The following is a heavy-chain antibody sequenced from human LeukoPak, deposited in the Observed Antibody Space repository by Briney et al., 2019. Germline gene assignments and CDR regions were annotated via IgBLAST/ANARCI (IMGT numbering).Heavy chain of an antibody. D-gene: IGHD4/OR15-4a*01. Sequence: GGSLRLSCVACGFPFISYTRHCAVQAPGKGLEWVAVMSYDGSHKFHADSVKGRFTISRDNSKNTVYLQVNSLRAEDTAIYYCARDVGCYALYSWGQGTLVTVSS. CDR3: ARDVGCYALYS. J-gene: IGHJ4*02. CDR2: MSYDGSHK. CDR1: GFPFISYT. V-gene: IGHV3-30*04.